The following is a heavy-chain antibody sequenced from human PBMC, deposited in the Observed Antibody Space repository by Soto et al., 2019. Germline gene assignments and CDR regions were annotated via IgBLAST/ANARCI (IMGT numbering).Heavy chain of an antibody. V-gene: IGHV1-69*01. CDR2: IIPIFGTA. D-gene: IGHD5-12*01. Sequence: QVQLVQSGAEVKKPGSSVKVSCKASGGTFSSYAISWVRQAPGQGLEWMGGIIPIFGTANYAQKFQGRVTITADEFTSKAYKELSSLRSEDKAVYYCARVRGDDYAFDIWGQGTMVTVSS. CDR1: GGTFSSYA. CDR3: ARVRGDDYAFDI. J-gene: IGHJ3*02.